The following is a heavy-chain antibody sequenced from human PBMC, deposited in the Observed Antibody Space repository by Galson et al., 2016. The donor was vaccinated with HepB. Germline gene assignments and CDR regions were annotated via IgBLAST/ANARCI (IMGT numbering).Heavy chain of an antibody. Sequence: SLRLSCAASGFTFRSYDMSWVRQSTGKGLEWVAAIGTLHDSFFPDSVQGRFSISRENVKNSLYLQLNRLRAGDTAVYYCTRTARGSSYTLGYFDLWGRGTLVTVSS. CDR1: GFTFRSYD. CDR3: TRTARGSSYTLGYFDL. J-gene: IGHJ2*01. D-gene: IGHD6-13*01. V-gene: IGHV3-13*04. CDR2: IGTLHDS.